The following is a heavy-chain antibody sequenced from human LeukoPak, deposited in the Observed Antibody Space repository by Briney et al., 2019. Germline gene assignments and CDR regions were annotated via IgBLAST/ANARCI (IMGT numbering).Heavy chain of an antibody. CDR1: GGTFSRYA. CDR2: IIPIFGTA. CDR3: ARVHRSALTTEITHWYDYMDV. V-gene: IGHV1-69*05. Sequence: SVKVSCKASGGTFSRYAISWVRQAPGQGLEWMGGIIPIFGTANYAQKFQGRVTITTDESTSTAYMELSSLRSEDAAVYYCARVHRSALTTEITHWYDYMDVWGKGTTVTVSS. J-gene: IGHJ6*03. D-gene: IGHD4-17*01.